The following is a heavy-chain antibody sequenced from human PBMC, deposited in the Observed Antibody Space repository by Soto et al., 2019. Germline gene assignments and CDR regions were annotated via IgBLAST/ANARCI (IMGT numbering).Heavy chain of an antibody. J-gene: IGHJ2*01. CDR2: LSYSGNF. Sequence: QVQLQESGPGLVKPSETLSLTCTVSGGSINSYYWSWIRQPPGKGLEWIGSLSYSGNFYYNPSLKSRISISVDTSKNQFSLPLTSVAAADTAAYYCARQSCSGGGCYSGPQDWYFSLWGRGTLVTVSS. CDR3: ARQSCSGGGCYSGPQDWYFSL. V-gene: IGHV4-59*01. D-gene: IGHD2-15*01. CDR1: GGSINSYY.